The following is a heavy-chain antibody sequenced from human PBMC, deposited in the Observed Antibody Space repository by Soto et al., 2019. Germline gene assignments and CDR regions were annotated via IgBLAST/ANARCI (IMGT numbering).Heavy chain of an antibody. CDR3: VRDSHGDY. CDR1: GFTFSNYW. J-gene: IGHJ4*02. Sequence: EVQLVESGGGLVQPGGSLRLSCAGSGFTFSNYWMHWVRQAPGKGLEWVSRIDHDGPTDYADSVRGRFPISRDNAENTLYLQMISLRPEDTAVYYCVRDSHGDYWGQGTLVTVSS. CDR2: IDHDGPT. V-gene: IGHV3-74*01.